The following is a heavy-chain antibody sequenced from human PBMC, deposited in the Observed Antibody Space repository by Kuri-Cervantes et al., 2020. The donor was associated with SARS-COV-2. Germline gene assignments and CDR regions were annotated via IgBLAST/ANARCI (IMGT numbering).Heavy chain of an antibody. CDR3: ARDLRLGKSLDY. Sequence: ASGFIFSDYYMTWIRQAPGKGLEWVSNIGPSGTTKYYADSVKGRFTISRDNAKNSLYLQMSSLRAEDTAVYYCARDLRLGKSLDYWGQGTLVTVSS. CDR1: GFIFSDYY. D-gene: IGHD7-27*01. J-gene: IGHJ4*02. V-gene: IGHV3-11*04. CDR2: IGPSGTTK.